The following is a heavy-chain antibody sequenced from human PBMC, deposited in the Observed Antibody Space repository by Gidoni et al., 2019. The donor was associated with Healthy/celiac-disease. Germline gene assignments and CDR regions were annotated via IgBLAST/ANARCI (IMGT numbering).Heavy chain of an antibody. D-gene: IGHD3-10*01. CDR3: TREDYYGSGSYPDY. J-gene: IGHJ4*02. CDR2: IRSKAYGGTT. Sequence: EVQLVESGGGLVQPGRSLRLSCTASGFTFGDYAMSWVRQAPGKGLEWVGFIRSKAYGGTTEYAASVKGRFTISRDDSKSIAYLQMNSLKTEDTAVYYCTREDYYGSGSYPDYWGQGTLVTVSS. CDR1: GFTFGDYA. V-gene: IGHV3-49*04.